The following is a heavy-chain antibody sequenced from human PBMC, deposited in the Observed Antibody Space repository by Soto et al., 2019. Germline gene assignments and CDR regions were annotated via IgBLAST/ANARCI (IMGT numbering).Heavy chain of an antibody. CDR2: INPSGGST. CDR3: ARAGYDYIWGSYRRNWFDP. CDR1: GYTFTSYY. V-gene: IGHV1-46*03. D-gene: IGHD3-16*02. Sequence: ASVKVSCKASGYTFTSYYMHWVRQAPGQGLEWMGIINPSGGSTSYAQKFQGRVTMTRDTSTSTVYMELSSLRSEDTAVYYCARAGYDYIWGSYRRNWFDPWGQGTLVTVSS. J-gene: IGHJ5*02.